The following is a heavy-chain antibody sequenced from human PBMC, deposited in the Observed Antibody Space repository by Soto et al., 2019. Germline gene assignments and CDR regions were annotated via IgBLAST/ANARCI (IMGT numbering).Heavy chain of an antibody. J-gene: IGHJ4*02. CDR1: GFTFSSYS. V-gene: IGHV3-23*01. D-gene: IGHD1-1*01. CDR3: AKGRSDDWDDGYSYDY. Sequence: EVYLWESGGGLVQRGGSLRLSCAASGFTFSSYSMSWVRQAPGKGREWVSGISGFGGSTYYADSVKGLFTISRDNSKNNLYLQINSLRAEDTAIYYCAKGRSDDWDDGYSYDYWGQGTLVTVSS. CDR2: ISGFGGST.